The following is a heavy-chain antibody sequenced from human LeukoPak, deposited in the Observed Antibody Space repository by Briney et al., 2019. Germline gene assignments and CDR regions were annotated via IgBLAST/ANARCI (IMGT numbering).Heavy chain of an antibody. CDR1: GFTISRFN. J-gene: IGHJ4*02. CDR3: ARENILEDTSTVDY. CDR2: ISLSGSYM. V-gene: IGHV3-21*06. D-gene: IGHD3-3*02. Sequence: GGSLRLSCAASGFTISRFNMNWVRQTPGKGLEWVSFISLSGSYMYYADSVKGRFTITRDNAKNSLFLQMDSLRAEDTAVYYCARENILEDTSTVDYWGQGTLVTVSS.